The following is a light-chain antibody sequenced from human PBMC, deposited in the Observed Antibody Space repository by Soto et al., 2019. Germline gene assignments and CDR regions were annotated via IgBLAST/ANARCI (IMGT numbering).Light chain of an antibody. CDR2: GAS. V-gene: IGKV3-15*01. CDR3: QQYNDWPPWK. J-gene: IGKJ1*01. Sequence: EIVMTHSPATLSVSPLERATLSCSSSQSVRSYLAWYQQKPDQAPSLLIYGASTRATGVPARFSGSGSGTESTLTISSLQSEDFAVYYCQQYNDWPPWKFGQGTKVDIK. CDR1: QSVRSY.